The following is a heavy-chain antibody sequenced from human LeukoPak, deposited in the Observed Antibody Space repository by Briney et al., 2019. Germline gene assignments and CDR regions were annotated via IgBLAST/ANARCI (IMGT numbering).Heavy chain of an antibody. CDR2: IYTSGST. CDR1: GGSISSYY. J-gene: IGHJ4*02. D-gene: IGHD5-12*01. Sequence: PSETLPLTCTVSGGSISSYYWSWIRQPAGKGLEWIGRIYTSGSTNYNPSLKSRVTISVDTSKSQFSLKLSSVTAADTAVYYCARDGYSGNDGLWGQGSLVTVSS. V-gene: IGHV4-4*07. CDR3: ARDGYSGNDGL.